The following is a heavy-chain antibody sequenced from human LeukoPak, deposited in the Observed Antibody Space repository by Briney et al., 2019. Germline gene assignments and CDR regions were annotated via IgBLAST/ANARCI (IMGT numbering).Heavy chain of an antibody. CDR3: ARVPTYSGSYY. Sequence: ASVKVSCKASGGTFSSYAISWVRQAPGQGLEWMGWISAYNGNTNYAQKLQGRVTMTTDTSTSTAYMELRSLRSDDTAVYYCARVPTYSGSYYWGQGTLVTVSS. CDR1: GGTFSSYA. J-gene: IGHJ4*02. D-gene: IGHD1-26*01. CDR2: ISAYNGNT. V-gene: IGHV1-18*01.